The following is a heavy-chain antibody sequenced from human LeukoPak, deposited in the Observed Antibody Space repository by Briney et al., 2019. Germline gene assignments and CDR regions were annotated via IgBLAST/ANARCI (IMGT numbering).Heavy chain of an antibody. J-gene: IGHJ4*02. D-gene: IGHD6-13*01. Sequence: ASVKVSCKASGYTFTSYGISWVRQAPGQGLEWVGWISAYNGNTNYAQKLQGRVTMTTDTSTSTAYMELRSLGSDDTAVYYCARSHIAAANFDYWGQGTLVTVSS. V-gene: IGHV1-18*01. CDR1: GYTFTSYG. CDR2: ISAYNGNT. CDR3: ARSHIAAANFDY.